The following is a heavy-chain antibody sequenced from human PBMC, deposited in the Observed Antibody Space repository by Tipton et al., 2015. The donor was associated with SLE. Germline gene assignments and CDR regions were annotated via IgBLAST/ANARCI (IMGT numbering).Heavy chain of an antibody. CDR3: ARAEGSWDAFDI. Sequence: LRLSCAVYGGSFSAYYWSWIRQPPGRGLEWIGYIYYSGSTNYKPSLKSRVTISVDTSKNQFSLKLSSVTAADTAVYYCARAEGSWDAFDIWGQGTMVTVSS. J-gene: IGHJ3*02. CDR2: IYYSGST. V-gene: IGHV4-59*01. D-gene: IGHD2-15*01. CDR1: GGSFSAYY.